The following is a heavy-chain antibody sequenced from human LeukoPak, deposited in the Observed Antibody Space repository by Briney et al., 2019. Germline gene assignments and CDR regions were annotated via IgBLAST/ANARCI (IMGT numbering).Heavy chain of an antibody. CDR2: FDPEDGET. Sequence: AASVKVSCTVSGYTLTELSMHWVRQAPGKGLEWMGGFDPEDGETIYAQKFQGRVTMTEDTSTDTAYMELSSLRSEDTAVYYCATDGSAMVEANYFDYWGQGTLVTVSS. V-gene: IGHV1-24*01. D-gene: IGHD5-18*01. J-gene: IGHJ4*02. CDR1: GYTLTELS. CDR3: ATDGSAMVEANYFDY.